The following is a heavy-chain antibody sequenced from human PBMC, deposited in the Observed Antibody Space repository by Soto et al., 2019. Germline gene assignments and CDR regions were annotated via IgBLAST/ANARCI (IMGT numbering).Heavy chain of an antibody. V-gene: IGHV3-15*01. D-gene: IGHD6-19*01. CDR3: TSALSDDLPQWLVPYFAF. Sequence: EVQLVESGGGLVKPGGSLRLYCAASGFTFSNAWMTWVRQAPGKGLEWVGRIKTKTDGGTTDYAAPGKGRFAISRGESTTTLSLQTTSLKTAVTALYYCTSALSDDLPQWLVPYFAFLGHGTLVTVSS. J-gene: IGHJ4*01. CDR1: GFTFSNAW. CDR2: IKTKTDGGTT.